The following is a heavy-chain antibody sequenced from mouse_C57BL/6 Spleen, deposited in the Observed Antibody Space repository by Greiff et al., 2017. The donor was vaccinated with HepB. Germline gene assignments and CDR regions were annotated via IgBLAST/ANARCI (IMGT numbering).Heavy chain of an antibody. CDR2: IDPSDSET. CDR3: AGNNYGSSYGRYFGV. J-gene: IGHJ1*03. V-gene: IGHV1-52*01. Sequence: QVQLQQPGAELVRPGSSVKLSCKASGYTFTSYWMHWVKQRPIQGLEWIGNIDPSDSETHYNQKFKDKATLTVDKSSSTAYMQLSSLTSEDSAVYCCAGNNYGSSYGRYFGVWGTGTTVTVSS. CDR1: GYTFTSYW. D-gene: IGHD1-1*01.